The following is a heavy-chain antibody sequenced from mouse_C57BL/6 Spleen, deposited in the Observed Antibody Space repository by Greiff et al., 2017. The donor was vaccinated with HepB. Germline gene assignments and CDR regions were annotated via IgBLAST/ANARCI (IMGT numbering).Heavy chain of an antibody. Sequence: VQLQQSGAELVRPGASVKLSCKASGYTFTDYYINWVKQRPGQGLEWIARIYPGSGNTYYNEKFKGKATLTAEKSSSTAYMQLSSLTSEDSAVYFCARCWDKGYFDYWGQGTTLTVSS. V-gene: IGHV1-76*01. J-gene: IGHJ2*01. CDR2: IYPGSGNT. CDR3: ARCWDKGYFDY. CDR1: GYTFTDYY. D-gene: IGHD4-1*01.